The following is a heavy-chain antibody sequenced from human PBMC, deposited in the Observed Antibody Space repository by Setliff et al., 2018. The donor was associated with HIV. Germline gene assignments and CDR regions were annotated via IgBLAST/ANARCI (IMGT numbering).Heavy chain of an antibody. CDR2: IIPIFGTA. CDR1: GGTFSSYA. J-gene: IGHJ6*02. CDR3: AAVGIRTTGTPYSLDV. D-gene: IGHD1-1*01. Sequence: SVKVSCKASGGTFSSYAISWVRQAPGQGLEWMGGIIPIFGTANYAQKFQGRVTITRDMSTSTAYMELNSLRSEDTAVYYCAAVGIRTTGTPYSLDVWGQGTTVTVSS. V-gene: IGHV1-69*05.